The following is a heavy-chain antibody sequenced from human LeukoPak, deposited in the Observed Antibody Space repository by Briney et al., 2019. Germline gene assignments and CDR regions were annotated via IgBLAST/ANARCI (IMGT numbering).Heavy chain of an antibody. D-gene: IGHD3/OR15-3a*01. V-gene: IGHV4-34*01. J-gene: IGHJ4*02. Sequence: SETLSLTCAVYGESFSGYYWSWIRQPPGKGLEWIGEINLTGSTNYKSSLKSRVTISTDTSKNQFSLNLRSVTAADTAVYYCARGRWGWDTSSDWDYWGQGILATVSS. CDR3: ARGRWGWDTSSDWDY. CDR2: INLTGST. CDR1: GESFSGYY.